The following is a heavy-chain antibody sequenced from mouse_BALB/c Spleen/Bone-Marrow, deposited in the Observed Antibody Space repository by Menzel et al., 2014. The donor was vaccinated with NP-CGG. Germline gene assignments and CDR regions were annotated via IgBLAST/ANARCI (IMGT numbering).Heavy chain of an antibody. CDR3: TSPQLGRDY. CDR1: GYTFTSYW. V-gene: IGHV1S81*02. D-gene: IGHD4-1*02. CDR2: INPSNGRT. Sequence: QVQLQQSGAELVKPGASVKLSCKASGYTFTSYWMYWVKQRPGQGLEWIGEINPSNGRTDYNEKFKTKATLTVDSSSSTAYMQLSSLTSEDSAVYYCTSPQLGRDYWGLGTTLTVSS. J-gene: IGHJ2*01.